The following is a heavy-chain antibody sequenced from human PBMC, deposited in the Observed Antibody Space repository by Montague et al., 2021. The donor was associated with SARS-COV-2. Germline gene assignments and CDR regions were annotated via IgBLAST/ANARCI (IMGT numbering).Heavy chain of an antibody. V-gene: IGHV4-34*01. CDR2: INHSGGT. D-gene: IGHD3-22*01. J-gene: IGHJ4*02. Sequence: SETLSLTCAVYGGSFSGHSWTRIRQPPGKGLEWIGEINHSGGTNYNPSLKSRVTISVDTSKNQFSLKLSSLTAADTAVYYCARGLTDVTVILVLVGASLYFDSWGQGALVTVSS. CDR1: GGSFSGHS. CDR3: ARGLTDVTVILVLVGASLYFDS.